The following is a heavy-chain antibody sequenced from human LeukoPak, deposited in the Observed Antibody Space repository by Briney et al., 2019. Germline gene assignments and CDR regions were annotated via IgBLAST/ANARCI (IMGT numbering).Heavy chain of an antibody. J-gene: IGHJ4*02. V-gene: IGHV3-74*01. CDR3: ASDLQIWTTRGTRGEEQLGY. CDR1: GFTFSSHW. D-gene: IGHD5-18*01. CDR2: INCDGSNK. Sequence: GGSLRLSCAASGFTFSSHWMHWVRQAPGKGLVWVSHINCDGSNKSYTDSVKGRFTISRDNAKNTLYLQMNSLRDEDTAVYYCASDLQIWTTRGTRGEEQLGYWGQGTLVTVSS.